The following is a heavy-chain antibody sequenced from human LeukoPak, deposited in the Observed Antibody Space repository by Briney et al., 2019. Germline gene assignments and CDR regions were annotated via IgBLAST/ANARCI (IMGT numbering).Heavy chain of an antibody. D-gene: IGHD6-13*01. Sequence: ASVKVSCKASGGTFSSYAINWVRQATGQGLEWMGWMNPNSGNTGYAQKFQGRVTMTRNTSISTAYMELSSLRSEDTAVYYCARELSRSSSWYVQAFDPWGQGTLVTVSS. CDR3: ARELSRSSSWYVQAFDP. V-gene: IGHV1-8*02. CDR1: GGTFSSYA. CDR2: MNPNSGNT. J-gene: IGHJ5*02.